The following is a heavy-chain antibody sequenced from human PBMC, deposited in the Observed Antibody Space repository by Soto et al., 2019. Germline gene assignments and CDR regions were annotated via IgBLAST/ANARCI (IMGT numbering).Heavy chain of an antibody. CDR2: ISASGEKP. V-gene: IGHV3-23*01. Sequence: EVHLLESGGGVVQPGKSLKISCATSGFAFSDYPMTWVRQPPGQGLEVVSGISASGEKPYYADSVKGRFTISRDKSKNTLSLPLNRLRVADTGIYYSAKLEWLEFGGDYWGQGTLVTVSS. J-gene: IGHJ4*02. CDR3: AKLEWLEFGGDY. CDR1: GFAFSDYP. D-gene: IGHD6-19*01.